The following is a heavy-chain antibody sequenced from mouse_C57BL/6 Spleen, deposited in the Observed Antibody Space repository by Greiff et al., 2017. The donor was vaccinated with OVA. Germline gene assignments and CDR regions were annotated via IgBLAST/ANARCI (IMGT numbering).Heavy chain of an antibody. CDR3: ADSSGPFAY. CDR1: GYTFTDYY. D-gene: IGHD3-2*02. CDR2: INPNNGGT. Sequence: EVQLQQSGPELVKPGASVKISCKASGYTFTDYYMNWVKQSHGQSLEWIGDINPNNGGTSYNQKFKGKATLTVDKSSSTAYMELRSLTSEDSAVYYCADSSGPFAYWGQGTLVTVSA. J-gene: IGHJ3*01. V-gene: IGHV1-26*01.